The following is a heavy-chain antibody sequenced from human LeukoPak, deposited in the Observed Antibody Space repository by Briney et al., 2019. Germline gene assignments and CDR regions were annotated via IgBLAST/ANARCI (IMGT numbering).Heavy chain of an antibody. V-gene: IGHV3-21*01. CDR1: GFTFSVYG. CDR2: ISSSSSYI. D-gene: IGHD6-19*01. CDR3: ARVVAVAGRAFDI. J-gene: IGHJ3*02. Sequence: PGGSLRLSCAASGFTFSVYGMHWVRQAPGKGLEWVSSISSSSSYIYYADSVKGRFTISRDNAKSSLYLQMNSLRAEDTAVYYCARVVAVAGRAFDIWGQGTMVTVSS.